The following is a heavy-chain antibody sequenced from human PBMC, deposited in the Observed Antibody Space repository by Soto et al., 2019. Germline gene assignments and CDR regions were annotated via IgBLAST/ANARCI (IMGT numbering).Heavy chain of an antibody. V-gene: IGHV3-23*01. D-gene: IGHD3-22*01. J-gene: IGHJ4*02. CDR3: AKGQVGYYYDSSGHFDY. Sequence: GGSLRLSCAASGFTFSSYAMSWVRQAPGKVLEWVSAISGSGGSTYYADSVKGRFTLSRDNSKNTLYLQMNSLRAEDTAVYYCAKGQVGYYYDSSGHFDYWGQGTLVTVSS. CDR2: ISGSGGST. CDR1: GFTFSSYA.